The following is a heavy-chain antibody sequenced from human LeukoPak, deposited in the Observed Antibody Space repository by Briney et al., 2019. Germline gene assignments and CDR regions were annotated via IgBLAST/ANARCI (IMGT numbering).Heavy chain of an antibody. Sequence: SQTLSLTCAISGDSVSSNSAAWNWISQSPSRGLEWLGRTYYRCKWYNDYAVSVKSRITINPDTSKNQFSLQLNSVTPEDAAVYYCARDRVPGGSGSYWDAFDIWGQGTMVTVSS. V-gene: IGHV6-1*01. CDR1: GDSVSSNSAA. CDR2: TYYRCKWYN. D-gene: IGHD3-10*01. J-gene: IGHJ3*02. CDR3: ARDRVPGGSGSYWDAFDI.